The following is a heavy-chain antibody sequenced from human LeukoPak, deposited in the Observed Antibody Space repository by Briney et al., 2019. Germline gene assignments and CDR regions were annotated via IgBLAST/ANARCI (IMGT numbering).Heavy chain of an antibody. Sequence: SETLSLTCAVYGGSFSGYYWSWIRQTPGKGLEWIGEINHSGSAKYNPSLKSRVTISVTLSKNQFSLDLSSVTAADTGAYYCARGQPPYSDGSTYYAGGFYCYDNWGQGTLVTVSS. D-gene: IGHD2-15*01. V-gene: IGHV4-34*01. CDR1: GGSFSGYY. J-gene: IGHJ4*02. CDR3: ARGQPPYSDGSTYYAGGFYCYDN. CDR2: INHSGSA.